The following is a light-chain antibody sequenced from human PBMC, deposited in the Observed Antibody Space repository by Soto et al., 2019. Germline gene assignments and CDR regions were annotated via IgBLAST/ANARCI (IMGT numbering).Light chain of an antibody. CDR3: QQYYSTPLT. CDR1: QSVLYSSNNKNY. J-gene: IGKJ4*01. CDR2: WAS. V-gene: IGKV4-1*01. Sequence: DIVMTQSPDSLAVSLGERATINCKSSQSVLYSSNNKNYLASYQQKPGQPPKLLIYWASTRESGVLDRFSGSGSGTDFTLTISSLQAADVAVYYCQQYYSTPLTFGGGTKVEIK.